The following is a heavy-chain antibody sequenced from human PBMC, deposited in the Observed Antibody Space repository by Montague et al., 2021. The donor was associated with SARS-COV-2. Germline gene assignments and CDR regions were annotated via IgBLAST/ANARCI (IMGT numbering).Heavy chain of an antibody. J-gene: IGHJ3*01. D-gene: IGHD2-21*01. CDR1: GGSFSNNY. CDR2: VNQSGST. Sequence: SETLSLTCAISGGSFSNNYWSWIRQPPGKGLEWIGEVNQSGSTIYNSSVKSGVTISVDTSKNQFYLRLNSVTAADTAVYYCARGRGAVVVQGSGPVGRAFDYWGQGTMVTVSS. CDR3: ARGRGAVVVQGSGPVGRAFDY. V-gene: IGHV4-34*01.